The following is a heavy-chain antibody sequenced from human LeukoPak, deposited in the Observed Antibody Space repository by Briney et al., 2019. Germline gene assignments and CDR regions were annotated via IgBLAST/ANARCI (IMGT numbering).Heavy chain of an antibody. D-gene: IGHD5-24*01. CDR1: GFTFSSYS. CDR3: ANSPSRDGYPTGY. CDR2: ISSSSSYI. V-gene: IGHV3-21*01. Sequence: GGSLRLSCAASGFTFSSYSMDWVRQAPGKGLEWVSSISSSSSYIYYADSVKGRFTISRDNAKNSLYLQMNSLRAEDTAVYYCANSPSRDGYPTGYWGQGTLVTVSS. J-gene: IGHJ4*02.